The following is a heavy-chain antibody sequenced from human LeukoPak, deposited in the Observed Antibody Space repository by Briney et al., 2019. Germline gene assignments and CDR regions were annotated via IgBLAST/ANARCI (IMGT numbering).Heavy chain of an antibody. CDR1: GGPFSGYY. V-gene: IGHV4-34*01. CDR2: INHSGST. CDR3: AIQRGYSYGYGGRYCDY. J-gene: IGHJ4*02. D-gene: IGHD5-18*01. Sequence: SDTLSLTCAVYGGPFSGYYWSWLRHPPGKGLEWIGEINHSGSTNYNPSLKSRVTITVDTCKNQFSLELSSVTAADTAVYYCAIQRGYSYGYGGRYCDYWGEGTLVTVSS.